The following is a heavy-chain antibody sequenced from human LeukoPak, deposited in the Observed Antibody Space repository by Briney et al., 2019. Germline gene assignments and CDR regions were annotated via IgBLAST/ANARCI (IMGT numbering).Heavy chain of an antibody. CDR3: AKEIWPTVTTPGHTHFDY. CDR1: GFTFSTYG. J-gene: IGHJ4*02. V-gene: IGHV3-30*02. Sequence: AGSLRLSCAASGFTFSTYGMHWVRQAPGKGLEWVAFIRYDGRNKYYADSVKGRFTISRDNSKNTLCLQMNSLRAEDTAVYYCAKEIWPTVTTPGHTHFDYWGQGTLVTVSS. D-gene: IGHD4-17*01. CDR2: IRYDGRNK.